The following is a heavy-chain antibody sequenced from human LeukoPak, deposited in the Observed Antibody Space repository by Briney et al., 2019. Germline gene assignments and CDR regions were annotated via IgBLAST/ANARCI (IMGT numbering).Heavy chain of an antibody. Sequence: SETLSLTCTVSGGSISSGDYYWSWIRQPPGKGLEWIGYIYYSGSTYYNPSLKSRVTISVDTSKNQFSLKLSSVTAAGTAVYYCARLTYYDYVWGSYRSDAFDIWGQGTMVTVSS. CDR2: IYYSGST. CDR1: GGSISSGDYY. J-gene: IGHJ3*02. V-gene: IGHV4-30-4*08. CDR3: ARLTYYDYVWGSYRSDAFDI. D-gene: IGHD3-16*02.